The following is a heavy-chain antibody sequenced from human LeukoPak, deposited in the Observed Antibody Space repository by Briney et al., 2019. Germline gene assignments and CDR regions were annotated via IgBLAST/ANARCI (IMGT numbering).Heavy chain of an antibody. Sequence: SETLSLTCTVSGGSISSSSYYWGWIRQPPGKGLEWIGSIYYSGSTNYNPSLKSRVTISVDTSKNQFSLKLSSVTAADTAVYYRARLLWFGDRYMDVWGKGTTVTVSS. D-gene: IGHD3-10*01. CDR1: GGSISSSSYY. V-gene: IGHV4-39*07. J-gene: IGHJ6*03. CDR3: ARLLWFGDRYMDV. CDR2: IYYSGST.